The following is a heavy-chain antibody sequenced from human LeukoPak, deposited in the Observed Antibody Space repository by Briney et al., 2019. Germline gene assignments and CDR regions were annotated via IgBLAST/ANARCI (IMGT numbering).Heavy chain of an antibody. Sequence: GASVKVSCKASGYTFTSYGISWVRQAPGQGLEWMGWISAYNGNTNYAQKLQGRVTMTTDTSTSTAYMELRSLRSDDTAVYYCARDVVLGRDKDRHCSGGSCYSRDYYYYYGMDVWGQGTMVTVSS. CDR1: GYTFTSYG. J-gene: IGHJ6*02. CDR2: ISAYNGNT. V-gene: IGHV1-18*01. CDR3: ARDVVLGRDKDRHCSGGSCYSRDYYYYYGMDV. D-gene: IGHD2-15*01.